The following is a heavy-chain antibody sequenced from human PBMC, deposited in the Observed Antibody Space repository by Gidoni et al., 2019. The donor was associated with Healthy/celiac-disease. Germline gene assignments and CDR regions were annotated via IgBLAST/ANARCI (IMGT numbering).Heavy chain of an antibody. J-gene: IGHJ4*02. CDR2: IWYNGSNK. Sequence: QVQLVESGGGVVQPGRSLRLSWSASGFTFSSYGMHWVRQAPGKGLEWVAVIWYNGSNKYYADSVKGRFTISRDNSKNTLYLQMNSLRAEDTAVYYCARAYSSGWSYYFDYWGQGTLVTVSS. CDR1: GFTFSSYG. D-gene: IGHD6-19*01. V-gene: IGHV3-33*01. CDR3: ARAYSSGWSYYFDY.